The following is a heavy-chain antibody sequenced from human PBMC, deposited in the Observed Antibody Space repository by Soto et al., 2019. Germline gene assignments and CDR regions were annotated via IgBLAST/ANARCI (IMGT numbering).Heavy chain of an antibody. D-gene: IGHD6-19*01. CDR2: ISTFNGNA. J-gene: IGHJ4*02. CDR1: GYTFSSNG. V-gene: IGHV1-18*04. Sequence: QVQLVQSGAEVKKPVASVKVSCKASGYTFSSNGVSWVRQAPGQGLEWMGWISTFNGNAHYAQKFQGRVTMTTDTSTNTAYMELTSLSSDDTAVYYCARLHGYSSGWYDYWGQGTLVTVSS. CDR3: ARLHGYSSGWYDY.